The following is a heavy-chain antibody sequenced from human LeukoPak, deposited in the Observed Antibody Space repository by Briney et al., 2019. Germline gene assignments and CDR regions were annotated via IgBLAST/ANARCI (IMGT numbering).Heavy chain of an antibody. V-gene: IGHV4-59*12. CDR2: IYYSGST. CDR3: ARVLVVPAAIRDWVYMDV. CDR1: GGSISSYY. Sequence: SETLSLTCTVSGGSISSYYWSWIRQPPGKGLEWIGYIYYSGSTNYNPSLKSRVTISVDTSKNQFSLKLSSVTAADMAVYYCARVLVVPAAIRDWVYMDVWGQGTTVTVSS. D-gene: IGHD2-2*02. J-gene: IGHJ6*03.